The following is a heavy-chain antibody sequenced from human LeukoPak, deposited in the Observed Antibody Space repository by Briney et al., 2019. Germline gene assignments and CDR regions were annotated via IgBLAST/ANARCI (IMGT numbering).Heavy chain of an antibody. CDR2: ISGDGSTT. V-gene: IGHV3-74*01. Sequence: GGSLRLSCAASGFTFSSYWMHWVRQAPGKGLVWVSRISGDGSTTSYADSVKGRFTISRDNSKNTLYLQMNSLRAEDTAVYYCAREIAAAGRTPYYYYGMDVWGQGTTVTVSS. J-gene: IGHJ6*02. CDR3: AREIAAAGRTPYYYYGMDV. CDR1: GFTFSSYW. D-gene: IGHD6-13*01.